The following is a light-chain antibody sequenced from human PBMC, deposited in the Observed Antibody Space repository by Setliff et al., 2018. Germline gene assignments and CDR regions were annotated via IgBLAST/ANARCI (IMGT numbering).Light chain of an antibody. J-gene: IGLJ1*01. V-gene: IGLV2-14*03. CDR1: STDVGAYNY. Sequence: QSALTQTASVSGSPGQSITISCTGTSTDVGAYNYVSWYQQHPGKAPKLLIYDVTSRPSGVSDRFSGSKSGDTASLTISGLQAEDEADYYCSSFTTTKTLLGLGTGTKGTV. CDR3: SSFTTTKTLLG. CDR2: DVT.